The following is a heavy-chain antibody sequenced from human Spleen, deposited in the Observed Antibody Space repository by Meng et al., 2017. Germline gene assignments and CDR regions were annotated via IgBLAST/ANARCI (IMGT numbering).Heavy chain of an antibody. Sequence: VQLPQWGAGLLNPSETLSLTCVVSGGSFSDYYWSWIRPPPGKGLEWIGEINHSGSTNYNPSLESRATISVDTSQNNLSLKLSSVTAADSAVYYCARGPTTMAHDFDYWGQGTLVTVSS. CDR1: GGSFSDYY. D-gene: IGHD4-11*01. V-gene: IGHV4-34*01. J-gene: IGHJ4*02. CDR2: INHSGST. CDR3: ARGPTTMAHDFDY.